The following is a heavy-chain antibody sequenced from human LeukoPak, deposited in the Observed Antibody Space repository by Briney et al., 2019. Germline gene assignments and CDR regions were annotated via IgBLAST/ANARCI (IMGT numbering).Heavy chain of an antibody. Sequence: ASVKVFCKASGYTFTRYGISWVRQAPGQGLEWMGWISAYNGNTNYAQKLQGRVTMTTDTSTSTAYMELRSLRSDDTAVYYCARVRGYSQQDTFDIWGQGTMVTVSS. V-gene: IGHV1-18*01. CDR1: GYTFTRYG. CDR2: ISAYNGNT. CDR3: ARVRGYSQQDTFDI. D-gene: IGHD2-15*01. J-gene: IGHJ3*02.